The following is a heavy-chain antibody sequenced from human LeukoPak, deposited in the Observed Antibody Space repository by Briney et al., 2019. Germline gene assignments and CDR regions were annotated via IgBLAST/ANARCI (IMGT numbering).Heavy chain of an antibody. D-gene: IGHD4-17*01. Sequence: GGSLRLSCAASGFTFSGSAMHWVRQASGKGLEWVGRIRSKANSYATAYAASVKGRFTISRDDSKNTAYLQMNSLKTEDTAVYYCTRLDGDYDTHQGRLRYYYGMDVWGQGTTVTVSS. J-gene: IGHJ6*02. CDR2: IRSKANSYAT. CDR1: GFTFSGSA. V-gene: IGHV3-73*01. CDR3: TRLDGDYDTHQGRLRYYYGMDV.